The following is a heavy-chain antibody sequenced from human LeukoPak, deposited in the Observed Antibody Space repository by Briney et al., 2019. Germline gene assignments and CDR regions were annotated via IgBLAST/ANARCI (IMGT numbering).Heavy chain of an antibody. D-gene: IGHD6-13*01. J-gene: IGHJ4*02. CDR1: GFTFSSFW. Sequence: GGSLRLSCEVSGFTFSSFWMNWVRQAPGKGLEWVANINQDGSEKYYVDSVKGRFTISRDNAKNSLYLQMNSLRAEDTAVYYCARDFWGIAAAAFDYWGQGTLVTVSS. CDR3: ARDFWGIAAAAFDY. CDR2: INQDGSEK. V-gene: IGHV3-7*03.